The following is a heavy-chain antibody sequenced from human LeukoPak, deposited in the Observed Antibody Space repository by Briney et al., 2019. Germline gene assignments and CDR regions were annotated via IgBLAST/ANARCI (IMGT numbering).Heavy chain of an antibody. D-gene: IGHD2-2*01. CDR2: MYSGGDT. CDR1: GFTVSDNY. CDR3: ARVAPRVPAAGVLAS. J-gene: IGHJ5*02. Sequence: GGSLRLSCAASGFTVSDNYMSWVRQAPGKGLEWVSVMYSGGDTYYANSVKGRFTLSRDISKNTLYLQMNGLRTEDTAMYYCARVAPRVPAAGVLASWGQGTLVTVSS. V-gene: IGHV3-53*01.